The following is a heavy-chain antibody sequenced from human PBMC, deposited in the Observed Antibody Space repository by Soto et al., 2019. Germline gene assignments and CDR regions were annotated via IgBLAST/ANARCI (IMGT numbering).Heavy chain of an antibody. CDR3: ARHDGGNRRPFDY. D-gene: IGHD2-15*01. CDR2: IYYSGST. J-gene: IGHJ4*02. Sequence: SETLSLTCTVSGGSISRSSYYWGWIRKPPGKGLEWIGSIYYSGSTYYNPSLKSRVTISVDTSKNQFSLKLSSVTAADTAVYYCARHDGGNRRPFDYWGQGTLVTVSS. V-gene: IGHV4-39*01. CDR1: GGSISRSSYY.